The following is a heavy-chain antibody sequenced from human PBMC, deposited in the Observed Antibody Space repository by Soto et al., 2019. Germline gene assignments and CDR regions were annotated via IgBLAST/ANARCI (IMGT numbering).Heavy chain of an antibody. CDR2: IWYDGSNK. CDR3: ARESITIFGVVTPGSFDY. CDR1: GFTFSSYG. Sequence: PGGSLRLSCAASGFTFSSYGMHWVRQAPGKGLEWVAVIWYDGSNKYYADSVKGRFTISRDNSKNTLYLQMNSLRAEGTAVYYCARESITIFGVVTPGSFDYWGQGTLVTVSS. J-gene: IGHJ4*02. D-gene: IGHD3-3*01. V-gene: IGHV3-33*01.